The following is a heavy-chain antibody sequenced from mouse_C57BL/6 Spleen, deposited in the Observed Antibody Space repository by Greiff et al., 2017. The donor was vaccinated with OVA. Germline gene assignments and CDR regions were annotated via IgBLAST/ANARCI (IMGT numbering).Heavy chain of an antibody. CDR3: ARSGVFITTGVGSFDY. CDR1: GFSLSTSGMG. J-gene: IGHJ2*01. V-gene: IGHV8-12*01. CDR2: IYWDDDK. Sequence: QVTLKVSGPGILQSSQTLSLTCSFSGFSLSTSGMGVSWIRQPSGKGLEWLAHIYWDDDKRYNPSLKSRPTISKDTSRNQVFLKITSVDTADTATYYGARSGVFITTGVGSFDYWGQGTTLTVSS. D-gene: IGHD1-1*01.